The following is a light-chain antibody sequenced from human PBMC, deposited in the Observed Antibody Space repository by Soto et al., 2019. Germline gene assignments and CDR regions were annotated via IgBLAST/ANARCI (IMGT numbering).Light chain of an antibody. CDR1: QRVLTW. V-gene: IGKV1-5*03. CDR3: QHYFSYPYA. CDR2: KAS. J-gene: IGKJ2*01. Sequence: DIQVTQSPATLSASVGDTVSITCRASQRVLTWLAWYQQKPGKAPNLLIYKASRLRDGVPSRFSGSGSGTDFTLTITSLQPDEFASYFCQHYFSYPYAFGQGTKLEI.